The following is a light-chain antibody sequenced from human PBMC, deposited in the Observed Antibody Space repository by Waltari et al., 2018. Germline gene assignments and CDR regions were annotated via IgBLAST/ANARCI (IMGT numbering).Light chain of an antibody. J-gene: IGKJ1*01. CDR1: QSVSSN. V-gene: IGKV3-15*01. Sequence: EIVMTQTPATRSVSPGERATLSCRASQSVSSNLAWYQQKPGQAPRLLIYGASTRATGIPARFSGSGSGTEFTLTIRSLQSEDFAVYYCQQYNNWPRTFGQGTKVEIK. CDR2: GAS. CDR3: QQYNNWPRT.